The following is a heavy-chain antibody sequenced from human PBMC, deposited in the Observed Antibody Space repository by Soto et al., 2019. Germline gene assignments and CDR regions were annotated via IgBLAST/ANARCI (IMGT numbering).Heavy chain of an antibody. Sequence: VASVKVSCKASGGTFSSYAISWVRQAPGQGLEWMGGIIPIFGTANYAQKFQGRVTITADESTSTAYMELSSLRSEDTAVYYCARGPYGHWGMDVWGQGTTVAVSS. V-gene: IGHV1-69*13. CDR2: IIPIFGTA. D-gene: IGHD1-1*01. J-gene: IGHJ6*02. CDR3: ARGPYGHWGMDV. CDR1: GGTFSSYA.